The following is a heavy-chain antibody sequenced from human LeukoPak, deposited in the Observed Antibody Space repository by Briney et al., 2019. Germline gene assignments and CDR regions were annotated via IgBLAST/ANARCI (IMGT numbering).Heavy chain of an antibody. J-gene: IGHJ4*02. D-gene: IGHD4-17*01. CDR1: GGSISRGSYY. Sequence: SDTLSLTCTVAGGSISRGSYYGTGIRQYPWKGPAWIGYIYYSGSTYYNPSLKSRVTISVDTSKNQFSLKLSSVTAADTAVYYCARAYGDYGRPDYWGQGTLVTVSS. CDR2: IYYSGST. V-gene: IGHV4-31*03. CDR3: ARAYGDYGRPDY.